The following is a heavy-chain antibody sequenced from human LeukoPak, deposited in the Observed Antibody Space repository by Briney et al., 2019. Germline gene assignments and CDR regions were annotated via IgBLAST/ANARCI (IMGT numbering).Heavy chain of an antibody. CDR2: IIPIFGTA. Sequence: SVKVSCKASGGTFSSYAISWVRQAPGQGLEWMGGIIPIFGTANYAQKFQGRVTITADKSTSTAYMELSSLRSEDTAVYYCARGRKAAEGSYYYYMDVWGKGTTVTVSS. D-gene: IGHD6-13*01. J-gene: IGHJ6*03. V-gene: IGHV1-69*06. CDR1: GGTFSSYA. CDR3: ARGRKAAEGSYYYYMDV.